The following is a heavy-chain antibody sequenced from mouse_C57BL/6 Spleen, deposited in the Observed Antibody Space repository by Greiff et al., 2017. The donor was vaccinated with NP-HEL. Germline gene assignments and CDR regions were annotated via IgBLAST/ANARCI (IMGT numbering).Heavy chain of an antibody. D-gene: IGHD3-2*02. CDR1: GYAFTNYL. Sequence: LQLQQSGAELVRPGTSVKVSCKASGYAFTNYLIEWVKQRPGQGLEWIGVINTGSGGTNYNEKFKGKATLTADKSASTAYMQLSSLTSEDAAFYFCAREQLRLRMFAYWGQGTLVTVSA. J-gene: IGHJ3*01. CDR2: INTGSGGT. CDR3: AREQLRLRMFAY. V-gene: IGHV1-54*01.